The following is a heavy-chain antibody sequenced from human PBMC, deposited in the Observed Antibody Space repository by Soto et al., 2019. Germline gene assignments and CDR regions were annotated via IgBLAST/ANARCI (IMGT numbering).Heavy chain of an antibody. J-gene: IGHJ6*03. CDR3: AGAGGITMVRGVIVPYYYYYMDV. Sequence: SETLSLTCTVSGGSISSSSYYWGWIRQPPGKGLEWIGSIYYSGSTYYNPSLKSRVTISVDTSKNQFSLKLSSVTAADTAVDYCAGAGGITMVRGVIVPYYYYYMDVWGKGTTVTVSS. CDR2: IYYSGST. V-gene: IGHV4-39*01. CDR1: GGSISSSSYY. D-gene: IGHD3-10*01.